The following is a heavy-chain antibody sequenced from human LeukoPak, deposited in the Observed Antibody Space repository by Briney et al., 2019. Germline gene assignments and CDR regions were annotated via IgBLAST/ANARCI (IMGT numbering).Heavy chain of an antibody. CDR1: GGSISTYGY. D-gene: IGHD2-2*01. CDR2: IHYSGST. Sequence: SETLSLTCTVSGGSISTYGYWSWIRQSPGKGLEWIGFIHYSGSTNSRPALKSRVTISVHTSKNQFSLKLSSVTAADTAVYYCARDGCSSTGCYENYGMDVWGQGTTVTVSS. V-gene: IGHV4-59*12. CDR3: ARDGCSSTGCYENYGMDV. J-gene: IGHJ6*02.